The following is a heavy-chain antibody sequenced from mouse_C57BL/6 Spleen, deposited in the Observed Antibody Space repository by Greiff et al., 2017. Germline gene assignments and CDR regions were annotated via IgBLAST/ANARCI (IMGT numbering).Heavy chain of an antibody. Sequence: DVQLVESGGGLVKPGGSLKLSCAASGFTFSSYAMSWVRQTPEKRLEWVATISDGGSYTYYPDNVKGRFTISRDNAKNNLYQQMSHLKSEDTAMYYCARDRTTVVAYYAMDYGGQGNSDTVSS. CDR2: ISDGGSYT. V-gene: IGHV5-4*01. J-gene: IGHJ4*01. D-gene: IGHD1-1*01. CDR1: GFTFSSYA. CDR3: ARDRTTVVAYYAMDY.